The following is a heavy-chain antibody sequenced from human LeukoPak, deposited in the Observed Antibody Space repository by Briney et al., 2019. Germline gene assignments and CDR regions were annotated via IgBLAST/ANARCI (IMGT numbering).Heavy chain of an antibody. CDR2: IYYSGST. V-gene: IGHV4-31*03. D-gene: IGHD4-17*01. CDR3: ARENGDYVRGPYGMDV. CDR1: GGPISSGGYY. J-gene: IGHJ6*02. Sequence: KPSETLSLTCTVSGGPISSGGYYWSWIRQHPGKGLEWIGYIYYSGSTYYNPSLKSRVTISVDTSKNQFSLKLSSVTAADTAVYYCARENGDYVRGPYGMDVWGQGTTVTVSS.